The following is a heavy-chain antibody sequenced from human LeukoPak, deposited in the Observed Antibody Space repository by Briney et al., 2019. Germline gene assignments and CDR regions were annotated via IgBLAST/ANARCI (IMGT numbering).Heavy chain of an antibody. D-gene: IGHD5-24*01. CDR1: GGSISSGGYY. Sequence: SETLSLTCTVSGGSISSGGYYWSWIRQHPGKGLEWIGYIYYSGSTYYNPSLKSRVTISVDTSKNQFSLKLSSVTAADTAVYYCARNTEGAPHDGYNFYFDYWGQGTLVTVSS. CDR3: ARNTEGAPHDGYNFYFDY. J-gene: IGHJ4*02. CDR2: IYYSGST. V-gene: IGHV4-31*03.